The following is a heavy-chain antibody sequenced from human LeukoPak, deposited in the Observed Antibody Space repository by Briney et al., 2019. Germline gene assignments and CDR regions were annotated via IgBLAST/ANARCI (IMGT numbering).Heavy chain of an antibody. CDR2: IYYSGST. CDR3: ARPVGYSSSSGLGY. CDR1: GGSISSYY. V-gene: IGHV4-59*01. Sequence: SETLSLTCTVSGGSISSYYWSWIRQPPGKGLEWIGYIYYSGSTNYNPSLKSRVTISVDTSKNQFSLRLSSVTAADTAVYYCARPVGYSSSSGLGYWGQGTLVTVSS. J-gene: IGHJ4*02. D-gene: IGHD6-6*01.